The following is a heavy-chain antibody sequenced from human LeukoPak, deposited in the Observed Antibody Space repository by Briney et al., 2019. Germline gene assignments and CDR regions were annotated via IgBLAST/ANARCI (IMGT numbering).Heavy chain of an antibody. CDR2: MNPNSGNT. J-gene: IGHJ6*03. CDR1: GYTFTSYD. Sequence: ASVKVSCKASGYTFTSYDINWVRQATGQGLEWMGWMNPNSGNTGYAQKFQGRVTMTRNTSISTAYMELSSLRSQDTAVYYCARSPSRPFSSSWYGGRYYYYYMDVWGKGTTVTISS. V-gene: IGHV1-8*01. D-gene: IGHD6-13*01. CDR3: ARSPSRPFSSSWYGGRYYYYYMDV.